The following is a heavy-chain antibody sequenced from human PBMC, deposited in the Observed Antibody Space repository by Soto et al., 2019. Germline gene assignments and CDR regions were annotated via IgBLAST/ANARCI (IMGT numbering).Heavy chain of an antibody. CDR2: ISAYNGNT. V-gene: IGHV1-18*04. CDR3: ARDLPQAVAGTDYGMDV. J-gene: IGHJ6*02. D-gene: IGHD6-19*01. Sequence: GASVKVSCKASGYTFTSYYMHWVRQAPGQGLEWMGWISAYNGNTNYAQKLQGRVTMTTDTSTSTAYMELRSLRSDDTAVYYCARDLPQAVAGTDYGMDVWGQGTTVTVSS. CDR1: GYTFTSYY.